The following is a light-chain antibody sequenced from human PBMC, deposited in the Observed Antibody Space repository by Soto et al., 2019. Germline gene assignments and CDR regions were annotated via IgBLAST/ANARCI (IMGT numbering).Light chain of an antibody. CDR2: KAS. J-gene: IGKJ3*01. CDR3: QQYTSYRVFT. Sequence: DIQMTQSPSTLSASVGDRVTITCRASQTFSRNWLAWFQQKPGKAPKLLIYKASNLESGVPSRFSGSGSETEFTLTISSLQPDDFATYYCQQYTSYRVFTFGPGTKVDVK. V-gene: IGKV1-5*03. CDR1: QTFSRNW.